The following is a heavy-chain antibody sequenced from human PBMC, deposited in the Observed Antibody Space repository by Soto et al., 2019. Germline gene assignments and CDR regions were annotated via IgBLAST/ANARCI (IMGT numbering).Heavy chain of an antibody. CDR2: MNPNSGNT. V-gene: IGHV1-8*01. CDR1: GYTFTSYD. J-gene: IGHJ5*02. D-gene: IGHD3-22*01. Sequence: ASVKVSCKASGYTFTSYDINWVRQATGQGLEWMGWMNPNSGNTGYAQKFQGRVTMTRNTSISTAYMELSSLRSEDTAVYYCARATKITMTPGFDPWGQGTLVTVSS. CDR3: ARATKITMTPGFDP.